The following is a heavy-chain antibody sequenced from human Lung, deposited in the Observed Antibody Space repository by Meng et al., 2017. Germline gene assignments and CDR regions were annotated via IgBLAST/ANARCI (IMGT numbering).Heavy chain of an antibody. CDR1: GCAFSDYY. D-gene: IGHD4-11*01. V-gene: IGHV4-34*01. CDR2: INHSGST. CDR3: ARGPTTMAHDFNY. J-gene: IGHJ4*02. Sequence: AALVKPSATLSLICVVSGCAFSDYYWSWSRTPPGKGLELIGEINHSGSTNYNPSLESRATISVDTSQNNLSLKLSSVTAADSAVYYCARGPTTMAHDFNYWGQGTLVTVSS.